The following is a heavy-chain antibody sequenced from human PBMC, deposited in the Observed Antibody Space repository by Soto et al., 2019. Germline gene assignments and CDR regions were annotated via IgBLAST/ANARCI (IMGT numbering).Heavy chain of an antibody. CDR3: ARDPYRLPPTVTTGDYYYYGMDV. J-gene: IGHJ6*02. CDR2: INPNSGGT. D-gene: IGHD4-17*01. Sequence: GASVKDSCKASGYTFTGYYMHWVRQAPGQGLEWMGWINPNSGGTNYAQKFQGWVTMTRDTSISTAYMELSRLRSDDTAVYYCARDPYRLPPTVTTGDYYYYGMDVWGQGTTVTVSS. V-gene: IGHV1-2*04. CDR1: GYTFTGYY.